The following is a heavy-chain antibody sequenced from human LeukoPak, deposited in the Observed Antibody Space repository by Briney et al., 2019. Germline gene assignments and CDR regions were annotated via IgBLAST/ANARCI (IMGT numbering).Heavy chain of an antibody. Sequence: SETLSLTCTVSGGSIGSYYWSWIRQPPGKGLEWIGYIYYSGSTNYNPSLKSRVTISVDTSKNQFSLKLSSVTAADTAVYYCARIRYSSGWYDGYFDYWGQGTLVTVSS. J-gene: IGHJ4*02. CDR1: GGSIGSYY. V-gene: IGHV4-59*01. D-gene: IGHD6-19*01. CDR3: ARIRYSSGWYDGYFDY. CDR2: IYYSGST.